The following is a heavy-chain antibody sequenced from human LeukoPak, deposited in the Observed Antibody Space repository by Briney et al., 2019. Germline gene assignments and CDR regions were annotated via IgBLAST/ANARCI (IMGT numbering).Heavy chain of an antibody. D-gene: IGHD6-13*01. CDR2: ISGSGGST. J-gene: IGHJ6*03. V-gene: IGHV3-23*01. CDR1: GFTFSSYA. Sequence: GGSLRLSCAASGFTFSSYAMSWVRQAPGKGLEWVSTISGSGGSTYYADSVKGRFTISRDNSKNTLYLQMNSLRAEDTAVYYCAKEVGAAAGKENYYYYMDVWGKGTTVTVSS. CDR3: AKEVGAAAGKENYYYYMDV.